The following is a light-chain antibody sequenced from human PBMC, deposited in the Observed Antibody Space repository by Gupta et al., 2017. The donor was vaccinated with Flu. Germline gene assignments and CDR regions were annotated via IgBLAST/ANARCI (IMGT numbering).Light chain of an antibody. CDR3: QQYSSLSRT. Sequence: QMTQSPSPLCASLGDRVTIPCRASQSVNVWLAWYQQKPGKAPSLLIYQASILASGAPARFSGSGSGTEVTLTISSLQPDDVATYYCQQYSSLSRTFGQGTKVDIK. V-gene: IGKV1-5*03. CDR1: QSVNVW. CDR2: QAS. J-gene: IGKJ1*01.